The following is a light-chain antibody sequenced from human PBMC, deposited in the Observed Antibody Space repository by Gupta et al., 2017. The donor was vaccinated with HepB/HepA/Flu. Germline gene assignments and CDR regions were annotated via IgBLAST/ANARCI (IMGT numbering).Light chain of an antibody. J-gene: IGKJ4*01. CDR2: AAS. CDR3: QQGNSYNP. Sequence: DIQMTQSPSSLSASVGDRVTITCRASQGISSWLAWYQQKPEKAPKSLIYAASRLQSGVSSRFSGSGSGTDFTLTSSSRQPEEFATYYCQQGNSYNPFGGGTKVDIK. CDR1: QGISSW. V-gene: IGKV1D-16*01.